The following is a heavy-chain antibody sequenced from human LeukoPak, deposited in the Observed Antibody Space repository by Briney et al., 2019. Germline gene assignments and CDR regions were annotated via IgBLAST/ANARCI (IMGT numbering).Heavy chain of an antibody. V-gene: IGHV3-33*01. J-gene: IGHJ4*02. D-gene: IGHD3-10*01. CDR3: ARDKIVRGGMGY. Sequence: TGGSLRLSCAASGFTFSSYGMHWVRQAPGKGLEWAAVIWYDGSNKYYADSVKGRFTISRDNSKNTLYLQMNSLRAEDTAVYYCARDKIVRGGMGYWGQGTLVTVSS. CDR2: IWYDGSNK. CDR1: GFTFSSYG.